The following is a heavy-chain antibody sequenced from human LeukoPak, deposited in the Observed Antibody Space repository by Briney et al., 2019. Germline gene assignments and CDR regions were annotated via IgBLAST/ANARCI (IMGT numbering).Heavy chain of an antibody. J-gene: IGHJ4*02. CDR1: GFTFSTHA. V-gene: IGHV3-23*01. Sequence: GGPLRLSCAASGFTFSTHAMTWVRPAPGKGLWWVSSIDSSGDYTFYADSVKGRFTISRDNSKDTLYLQLSGLRAEDTAIYYCGKEFSSGWFFWGQGTLVSVSS. CDR3: GKEFSSGWFF. D-gene: IGHD6-13*01. CDR2: IDSSGDYT.